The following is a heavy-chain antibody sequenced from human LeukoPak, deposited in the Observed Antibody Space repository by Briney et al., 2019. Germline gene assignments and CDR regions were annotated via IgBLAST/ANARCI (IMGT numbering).Heavy chain of an antibody. Sequence: SETLSLTCAVYGGSFSGYYWSWIRQPPGKGLEWIGEINHSGSTNYNPSLKSRVTISVDTSKNQFSLKLSSVTAADTAVYYCARVAIQGTFDYWGQGTLVTVSS. D-gene: IGHD3-10*01. CDR3: ARVAIQGTFDY. CDR1: GGSFSGYY. CDR2: INHSGST. V-gene: IGHV4-34*01. J-gene: IGHJ4*02.